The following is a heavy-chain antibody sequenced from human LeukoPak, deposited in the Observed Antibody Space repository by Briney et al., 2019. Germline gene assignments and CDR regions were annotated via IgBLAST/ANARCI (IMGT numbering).Heavy chain of an antibody. CDR2: IYYSGST. Sequence: PSETLSLTCTVSGGSISSSSYYWGWIRQPLGKGLEWIGSIYYSGSTYYNPSLKSRVTISVDTSKNQFSLKLSSVTAADTAVYYCARHDPDIVVVPAAIIDYWGQGTLVTVSS. V-gene: IGHV4-39*01. J-gene: IGHJ4*02. CDR3: ARHDPDIVVVPAAIIDY. CDR1: GGSISSSSYY. D-gene: IGHD2-2*01.